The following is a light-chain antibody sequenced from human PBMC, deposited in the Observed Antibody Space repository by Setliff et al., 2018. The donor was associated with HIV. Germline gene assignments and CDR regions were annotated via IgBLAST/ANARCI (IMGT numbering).Light chain of an antibody. CDR2: GNI. CDR3: QSYDSSLSSYV. CDR1: SANIGAGYD. V-gene: IGLV1-40*01. Sequence: VLTQPPSVSGAPGQRVTISCTGSSANIGAGYDVHWYQHLPGTAPKLVIYGNINRPSGVPDRFSGSKSATSASLAITGLQAEDEADYYCQSYDSSLSSYVFGSGTKVTV. J-gene: IGLJ1*01.